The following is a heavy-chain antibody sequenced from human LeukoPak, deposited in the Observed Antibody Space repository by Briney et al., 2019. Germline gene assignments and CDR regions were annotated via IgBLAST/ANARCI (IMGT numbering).Heavy chain of an antibody. Sequence: AGGSLRLSCAASGFMFGRLGMQWVRQAPGEGLEWVAMIWHDGSVQEYADSVKGRFTISRDNSQNTLYLQMNSLRDEDTAVYYCAKEGDQFRGYLDAWGKGTTVTVSS. J-gene: IGHJ6*03. CDR2: IWHDGSVQ. CDR3: AKEGDQFRGYLDA. V-gene: IGHV3-33*06. D-gene: IGHD3-16*01. CDR1: GFMFGRLG.